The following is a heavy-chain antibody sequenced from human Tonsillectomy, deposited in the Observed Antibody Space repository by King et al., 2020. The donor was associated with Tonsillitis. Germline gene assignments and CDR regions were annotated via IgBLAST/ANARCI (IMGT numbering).Heavy chain of an antibody. CDR1: GFTFSRNW. CDR3: VCNYGYCNYFDS. V-gene: IGHV3-7*01. CDR2: TKQDGSEK. Sequence: EVQLVESGGGLVQPGGSLRLSCAASGFTFSRNWMSWVRQAPGKGLQWVASTKQDGSEKYYVDSVKDRFTISRDNAKNSLFLQMNSLRAEDTAVYYCVCNYGYCNYFDSWGLGTLVTVSS. D-gene: IGHD5-18*01. J-gene: IGHJ4*02.